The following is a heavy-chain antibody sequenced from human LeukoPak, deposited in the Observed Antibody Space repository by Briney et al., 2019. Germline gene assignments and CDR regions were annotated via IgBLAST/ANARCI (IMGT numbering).Heavy chain of an antibody. CDR3: TRDRDDSSVLHYFDY. D-gene: IGHD3-22*01. CDR2: LYHGDRT. Sequence: GGSLRLSCAASGFTVNTHFMSWVRQAPGKRLEWVSVLYHGDRTYYADSVKGRFTISRDSSKNTVYLQMQNLRAEDTAVYYCTRDRDDSSVLHYFDYWGQGALVTVSS. J-gene: IGHJ4*02. V-gene: IGHV3-66*02. CDR1: GFTVNTHF.